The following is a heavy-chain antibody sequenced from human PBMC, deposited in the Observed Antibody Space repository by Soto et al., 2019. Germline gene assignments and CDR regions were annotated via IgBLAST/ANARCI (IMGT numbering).Heavy chain of an antibody. D-gene: IGHD3-10*01. J-gene: IGHJ4*02. CDR3: ARDRYAYGSGRTVDC. V-gene: IGHV1-69*08. Sequence: QVQLVQSGAEVKKPGSSVKVSCKASGGTFSSYTVSWVRQAPGQGLEWMGRIVPILGVPNYAQRFQGRVTXXADVGTNTAYVELSSLRSEDTAGCYWARDRYAYGSGRTVDCWGQGTLVTVSS. CDR1: GGTFSSYT. CDR2: IVPILGVP.